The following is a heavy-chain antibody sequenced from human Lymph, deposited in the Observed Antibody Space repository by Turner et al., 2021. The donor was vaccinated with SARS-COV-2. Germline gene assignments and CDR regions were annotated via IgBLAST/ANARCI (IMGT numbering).Heavy chain of an antibody. J-gene: IGHJ4*02. Sequence: QVQLVESGGGVVPPWRSQRLSCAASGFTFSSYGMPGVRRAAGKGLGWVAVISNDGSNKYYANAVKCRLTIYRDNSKNTLYLQMNSLRAEDTAVYYCAKARDGYNFFTIDYWGQGTLVTVSS. CDR3: AKARDGYNFFTIDY. CDR2: ISNDGSNK. D-gene: IGHD5-12*01. CDR1: GFTFSSYG. V-gene: IGHV3-30*18.